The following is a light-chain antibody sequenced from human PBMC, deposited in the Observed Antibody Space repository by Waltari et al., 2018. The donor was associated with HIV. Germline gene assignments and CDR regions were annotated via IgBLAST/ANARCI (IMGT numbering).Light chain of an antibody. CDR2: GAS. CDR3: QQYGSSPET. V-gene: IGKV3-20*01. Sequence: EIVLTQSPGTLSLSPGERATLSCRASQSVSSSYLAWYQQKPGQAPRLLIYGASSRATGIPDRFSGSVSGTDFTLTISRREPEDFAVYYWQQYGSSPETFGQGTKVEIK. J-gene: IGKJ1*01. CDR1: QSVSSSY.